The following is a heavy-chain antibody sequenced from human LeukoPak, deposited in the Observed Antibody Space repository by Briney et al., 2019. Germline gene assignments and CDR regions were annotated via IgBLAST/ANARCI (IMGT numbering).Heavy chain of an antibody. D-gene: IGHD3-22*01. CDR3: ARDPDTYYYDSSDY. V-gene: IGHV3-7*01. J-gene: IGHJ4*02. Sequence: GGSLRLSCAASGFTFSSYWMSWVRQAPGKGLEWVANIKQDGSEKYYVDSVKGRFTISRDNAKNSLYLQMNSLRAEDTAVYYCARDPDTYYYDSSDYWGQGTLVTVSS. CDR1: GFTFSSYW. CDR2: IKQDGSEK.